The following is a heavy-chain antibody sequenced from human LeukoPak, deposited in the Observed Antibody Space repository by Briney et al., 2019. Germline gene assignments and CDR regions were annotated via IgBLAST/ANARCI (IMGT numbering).Heavy chain of an antibody. CDR3: AREYSGSHNWFDP. J-gene: IGHJ5*02. D-gene: IGHD1-26*01. CDR2: ISHSGGT. Sequence: SETLSLACTVSGYSINNGYYWGWIRQPPGKGLEWIGSISHSGGTHYNASLKSRVAISLDTSKNQSFLRLASVTAADTALYYCAREYSGSHNWFDPWGQGTLVTVSS. CDR1: GYSINNGYY. V-gene: IGHV4-38-2*02.